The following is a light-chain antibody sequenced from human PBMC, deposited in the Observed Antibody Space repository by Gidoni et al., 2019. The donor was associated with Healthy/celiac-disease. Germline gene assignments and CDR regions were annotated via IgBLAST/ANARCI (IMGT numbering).Light chain of an antibody. J-gene: IGKJ3*01. Sequence: DIQMTQSPYSLSASVGDRVTITCRASQSISSYLKWYQQNPGKAPKLLIYAASSVQSGVPSRFDGSGSGTDFTLTISSLQPEYFATYYGQQSYSTPFTFGPGTKVEI. V-gene: IGKV1-39*01. CDR3: QQSYSTPFT. CDR2: AAS. CDR1: QSISSY.